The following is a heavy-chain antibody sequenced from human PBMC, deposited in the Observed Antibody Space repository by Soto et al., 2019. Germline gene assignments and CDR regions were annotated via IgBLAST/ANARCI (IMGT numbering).Heavy chain of an antibody. Sequence: SETLSLTCSLSGGAIGGYYWSWIRQPPGKALEWIGYVSYSGSTDYHPSLKSRVSISIDTSKNQFSLKMISVTAADTAVYFCARGPPIVMGTTIVPRNYYFDYWGQGTLVTVSS. V-gene: IGHV4-59*01. CDR1: GGAIGGYY. J-gene: IGHJ4*02. CDR2: VSYSGST. CDR3: ARGPPIVMGTTIVPRNYYFDY. D-gene: IGHD2-21*02.